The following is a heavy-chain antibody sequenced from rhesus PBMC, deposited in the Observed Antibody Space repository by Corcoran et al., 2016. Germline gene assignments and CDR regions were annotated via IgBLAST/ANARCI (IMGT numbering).Heavy chain of an antibody. J-gene: IGHJ1*01. CDR2: ISSASSDI. V-gene: IGHV3S16*01. CDR3: TSMSGTTSYFEF. CDR1: GFPFRSYG. Sequence: EVPLVESGGGLVPPGVSLTLSCAASGFPFRSYGMSLVPQDPGTGLEWVSSISSASSDIYDADSVKGRFTISRDNAKNSLSLQMNSLRAEDTAVYYCTSMSGTTSYFEFWGQGALVTVSS. D-gene: IGHD1-20*01.